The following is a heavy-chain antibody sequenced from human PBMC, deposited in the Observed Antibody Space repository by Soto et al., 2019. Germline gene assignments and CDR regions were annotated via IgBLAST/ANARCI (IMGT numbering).Heavy chain of an antibody. V-gene: IGHV3-30-3*01. CDR3: ARENVEMATRAFDI. CDR2: ISYDGSNK. J-gene: IGHJ3*02. CDR1: GFTFSSYA. Sequence: GALRLSCAASGFTFSSYAMHWVRQAPGKGLEWVAVISYDGSNKYYADSVKGRFTISRDNSKNTLYLQMNSLRAEDTAVYYCARENVEMATRAFDIWGQGTMVTVSS. D-gene: IGHD5-12*01.